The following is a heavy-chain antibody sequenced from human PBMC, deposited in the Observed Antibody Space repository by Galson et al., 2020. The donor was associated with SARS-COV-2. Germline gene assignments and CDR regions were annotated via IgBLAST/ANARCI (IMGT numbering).Heavy chain of an antibody. CDR3: AKGISIAYYDGVDV. D-gene: IGHD2-15*01. J-gene: IGHJ6*02. V-gene: IGHV3-30*02. CDR1: GFTFRTSA. CDR2: IQYDGSKT. Sequence: GESLKISCAASGFTFRTSAMHWVRRVPGKGLEWVTFIQYDGSKTFYADSVKGRFTISRDNSKNTLYLQMNSLRPEDTALYYCAKGISIAYYDGVDVGGQGTTVTVSS.